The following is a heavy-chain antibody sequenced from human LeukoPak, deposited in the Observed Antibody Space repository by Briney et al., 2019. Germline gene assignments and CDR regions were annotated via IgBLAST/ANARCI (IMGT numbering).Heavy chain of an antibody. CDR1: GGSISSSSYY. CDR2: IYYSGST. V-gene: IGHV4-39*07. Sequence: PSETLSLTCTVSGGSISSSSYYWGWIRQPPGKGLEWIGSIYYSGSTYYNPSLKSRVTISVDTSKNQFSLKLSSVTAADTAVYYCARGGLGYCSGGSCRHLNWFDPWGQGTLVTVSS. J-gene: IGHJ5*02. CDR3: ARGGLGYCSGGSCRHLNWFDP. D-gene: IGHD2-15*01.